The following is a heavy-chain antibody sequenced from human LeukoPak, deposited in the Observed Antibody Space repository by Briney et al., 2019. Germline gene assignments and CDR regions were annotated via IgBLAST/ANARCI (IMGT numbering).Heavy chain of an antibody. D-gene: IGHD2-15*01. J-gene: IGHJ4*02. CDR3: VKGTYTAAH. CDR2: MSSSGDST. Sequence: AGGSLRLSCSASGFAFSGYAMHWVRQAPGKGLEYVSAMSSSGDSTYYADSVKGRISISRDNSKNTLYLQVSSLKTEDTAVYYCVKGTYTAAHWGQGTLVTVSS. V-gene: IGHV3-64D*06. CDR1: GFAFSGYA.